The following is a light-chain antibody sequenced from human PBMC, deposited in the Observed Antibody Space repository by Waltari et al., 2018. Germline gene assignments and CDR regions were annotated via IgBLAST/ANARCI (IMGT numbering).Light chain of an antibody. CDR1: QSISSN. CDR3: QQTYSAPFT. Sequence: DIQMTQSPSSLSASVGDRVTIPCRASQSISSNLNWYQQKPGRGPNLLIYAASSLQSGVPSRFSGSRSGADFTLTISSLQREDFATYFCQQTYSAPFTFGPGTKVHLK. CDR2: AAS. V-gene: IGKV1-39*01. J-gene: IGKJ3*01.